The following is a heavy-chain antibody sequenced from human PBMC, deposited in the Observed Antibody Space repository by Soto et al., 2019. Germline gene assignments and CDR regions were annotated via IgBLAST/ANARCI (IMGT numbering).Heavy chain of an antibody. V-gene: IGHV3-23*01. CDR1: GFTFSSYA. J-gene: IGHJ4*02. CDR3: AKGKIWPRGEQWLVTKYHYYFDY. D-gene: IGHD6-19*01. Sequence: GGSLRLSCAASGFTFSSYAMSWVRQAPGKGLEWVSAISGSGGSTYYADSVKGRFTISRDNSKNTLYLQMNSLRAEDTAVYYCAKGKIWPRGEQWLVTKYHYYFDYWGQGTLVTVSS. CDR2: ISGSGGST.